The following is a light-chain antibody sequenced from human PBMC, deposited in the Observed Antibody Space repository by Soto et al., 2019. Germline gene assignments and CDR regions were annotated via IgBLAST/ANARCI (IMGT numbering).Light chain of an antibody. CDR3: SSYAGSDVFV. CDR1: SSDVGDYNY. J-gene: IGLJ1*01. Sequence: QSVVTQPPSASGSPGQSVTISCTGTSSDVGDYNYVSWYQQHPGKAPKLMIYEVNKRPSGVPDRFSGSKAGNTASLTVFGLQAEDEADYYCSSYAGSDVFVFGTGTKVTVL. V-gene: IGLV2-8*01. CDR2: EVN.